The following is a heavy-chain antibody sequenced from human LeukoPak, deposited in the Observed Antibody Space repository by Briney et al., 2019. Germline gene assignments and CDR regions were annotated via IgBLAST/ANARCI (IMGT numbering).Heavy chain of an antibody. CDR2: IYYSGST. CDR1: GGSISSYY. J-gene: IGHJ4*02. Sequence: PSETLSLTCTVSGGSISSYYWSWIRQPPGKGLEWIGYIYYSGSTYYNPSLKSRVTISVDTSKNQFSLKLSSVTAADTAVYYCARGSFYDFWSGREKRPLDYWGQGTLVTVSS. D-gene: IGHD3-3*01. V-gene: IGHV4-59*08. CDR3: ARGSFYDFWSGREKRPLDY.